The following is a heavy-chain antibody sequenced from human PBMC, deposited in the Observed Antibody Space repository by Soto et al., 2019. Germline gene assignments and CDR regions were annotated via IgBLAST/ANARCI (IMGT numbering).Heavy chain of an antibody. J-gene: IGHJ5*01. CDR1: GFTVSGTY. Sequence: EGQLVESGGGVFQPGGSLTLSCAVSGFTVSGTYMTWVRQAPGKGLQCVSVIYRDDSTYYSDSVKGRFTISRDNAENTLFLHMNNLRVDDTAIYYCAGAMPGWPYDSWGRGTLVTVSA. V-gene: IGHV3-53*01. D-gene: IGHD2-2*01. CDR3: AGAMPGWPYDS. CDR2: IYRDDST.